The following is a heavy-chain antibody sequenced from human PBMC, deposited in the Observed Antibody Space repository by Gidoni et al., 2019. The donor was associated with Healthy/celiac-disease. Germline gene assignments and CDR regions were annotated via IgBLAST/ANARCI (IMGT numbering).Heavy chain of an antibody. J-gene: IGHJ4*02. D-gene: IGHD1-1*01. V-gene: IGHV1-69*06. CDR2: IIPTLGTA. CDR1: GGTFSSYA. CDR3: AGHRPGTLYY. Sequence: QVQLVQSGAQVKKPGSSVQFSCKASGGTFSSYAISWVRQAPGQGLAWMGGIIPTLGTANYAQKFQGRVTSTADKSTSTAYMELSSLRSEDTAVYYCAGHRPGTLYYWGQGTLVTVSS.